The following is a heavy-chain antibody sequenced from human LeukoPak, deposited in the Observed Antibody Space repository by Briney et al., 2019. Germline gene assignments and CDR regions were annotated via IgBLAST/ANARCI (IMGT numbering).Heavy chain of an antibody. J-gene: IGHJ4*02. D-gene: IGHD3-3*01. V-gene: IGHV3-53*01. CDR3: AKDPVYGSGQSHPSDY. CDR2: IYSGGST. Sequence: GGSLRLSCAASGFNVSSNYMNWVRRAPGKGLEWVSVIYSGGSTYYADSVKGRFAISRDNSKNTLFLQMNSLRGEDTAVYYCAKDPVYGSGQSHPSDYWGQGTLVTVSS. CDR1: GFNVSSNY.